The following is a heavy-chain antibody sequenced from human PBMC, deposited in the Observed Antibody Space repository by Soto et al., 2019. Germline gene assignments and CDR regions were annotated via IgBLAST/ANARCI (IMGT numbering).Heavy chain of an antibody. CDR3: VRPGEALRDDYYSSYGMDV. Sequence: SVKLYRTTAGDTFRGYAISCVLLDHRQWLEWMGGIIPIFGTANYAQKFQGRVTITADESTSTAYMELSSLRSEDTAVYYCVRPGEALRDDYYSSYGMDVWGQAPTGT. CDR1: GDTFRGYA. J-gene: IGHJ6*02. D-gene: IGHD1-26*01. V-gene: IGHV1-69*13. CDR2: IIPIFGTA.